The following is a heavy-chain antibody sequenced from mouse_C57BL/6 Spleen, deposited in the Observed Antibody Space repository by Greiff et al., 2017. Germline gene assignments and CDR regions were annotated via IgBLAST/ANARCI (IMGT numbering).Heavy chain of an antibody. Sequence: EVQLQESGGDLVKPGGSLKLSCAASGFTFSSYGMSWVRQTPDQRLEWVATICRGGGYTNYPDNVKGRFTFSRDNAKKTLYLQMSRLRCEDTAMYYCARQLYDFDYWGQGTTLTVSS. CDR3: ARQLYDFDY. D-gene: IGHD2-14*01. J-gene: IGHJ2*01. CDR2: ICRGGGYT. V-gene: IGHV5-6*01. CDR1: GFTFSSYG.